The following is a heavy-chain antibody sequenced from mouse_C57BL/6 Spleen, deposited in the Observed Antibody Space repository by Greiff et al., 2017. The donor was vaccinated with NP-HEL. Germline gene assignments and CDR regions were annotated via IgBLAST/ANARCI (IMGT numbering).Heavy chain of an antibody. J-gene: IGHJ4*01. CDR1: GFTFSSYA. D-gene: IGHD2-5*01. V-gene: IGHV5-4*01. CDR2: ISDGGSYT. Sequence: VMLVESGGGLVKPGGSLKLSCAASGFTFSSYAMSWVRQTPEKRLEWVATISDGGSYTYYPDNVKGRFTISRDNAKNNLYLQMSHLKSEDTAMYYCARDNYSNYYAMDYWGQGTSVTVSS. CDR3: ARDNYSNYYAMDY.